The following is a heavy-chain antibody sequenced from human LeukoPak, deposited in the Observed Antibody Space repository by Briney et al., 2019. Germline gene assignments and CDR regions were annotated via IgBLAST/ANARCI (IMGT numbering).Heavy chain of an antibody. V-gene: IGHV3-74*01. CDR2: INHDGSDT. J-gene: IGHJ5*02. Sequence: GGSLRLSCAASGFTFKLYWMHWVRQVPGRGPVWVSRINHDGSDTIYADSVRGRFTISRDDAKNALYLQMNNLRAEDTAVYYCVRGGPSTWSWGQGTLVTVSS. D-gene: IGHD2-15*01. CDR3: VRGGPSTWS. CDR1: GFTFKLYW.